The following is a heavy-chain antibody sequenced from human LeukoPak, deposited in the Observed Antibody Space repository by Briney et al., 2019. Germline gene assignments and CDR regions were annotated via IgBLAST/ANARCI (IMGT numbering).Heavy chain of an antibody. J-gene: IGHJ4*02. CDR1: GFTFSNYW. V-gene: IGHV3-74*01. Sequence: GGSLRLSCAASGFTFSNYWMHWVRQAPGKGLVWVSRINSDEISTTYADSVKGRFTISRDTSKNTLYLQMNSLRAEDTAVYYCASWPGGWYGEDSWGQGTLVTVSS. D-gene: IGHD6-19*01. CDR3: ASWPGGWYGEDS. CDR2: INSDEIST.